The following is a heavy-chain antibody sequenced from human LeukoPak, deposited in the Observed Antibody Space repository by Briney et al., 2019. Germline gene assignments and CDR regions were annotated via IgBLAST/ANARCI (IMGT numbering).Heavy chain of an antibody. Sequence: SETLSLTCAVYGGSFSGYYWSWIRQPPGKGLEWIGEINHSGSTNYNPSLKSRVTISVDTSKNQFSLKLSSVTAATTAVYYCARGPRVDTAMAYYYYYGMDVWGQGTTVTVSS. D-gene: IGHD5-18*01. CDR3: ARGPRVDTAMAYYYYYGMDV. CDR2: INHSGST. V-gene: IGHV4-34*01. J-gene: IGHJ6*02. CDR1: GGSFSGYY.